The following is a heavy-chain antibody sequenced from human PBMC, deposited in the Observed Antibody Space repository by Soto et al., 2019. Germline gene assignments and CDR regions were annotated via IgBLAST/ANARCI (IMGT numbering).Heavy chain of an antibody. Sequence: VQLVESGGGLVQPGGSLRLSCAASGFTVSSNYMSWVRQAPGKGLEWVSVIYSGGSTYYADSVKGRFTISRDNSKNTLYLQMNSLRAEDTAVYYCARGLGVILYYFDYWGQGTLVTVSS. CDR2: IYSGGST. CDR3: ARGLGVILYYFDY. D-gene: IGHD2-21*01. V-gene: IGHV3-66*01. J-gene: IGHJ4*02. CDR1: GFTVSSNY.